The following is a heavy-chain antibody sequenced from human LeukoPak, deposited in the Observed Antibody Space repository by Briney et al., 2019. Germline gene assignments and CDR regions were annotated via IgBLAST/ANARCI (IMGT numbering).Heavy chain of an antibody. CDR1: GFTFSSYG. D-gene: IGHD2-21*02. J-gene: IGHJ6*03. V-gene: IGHV3-30*02. Sequence: PGGSLRLSCAASGFTFSSYGMHWVRQAPGKGLEWVAFIRYDGSNKYFADSVKGRFTISRDNSKNTLYLQMNSLRADDTAVYYCAKDPKAWCLAHYYYYYMDVWGKGTTVTVSS. CDR3: AKDPKAWCLAHYYYYYMDV. CDR2: IRYDGSNK.